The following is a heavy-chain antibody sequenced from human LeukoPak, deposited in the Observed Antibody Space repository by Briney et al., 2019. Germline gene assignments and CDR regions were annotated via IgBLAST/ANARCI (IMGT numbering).Heavy chain of an antibody. Sequence: GGSLRLSCAASGFTFNYDALSWVRQAPGMGLQWVSAISGSGSSTYHADSVQGRFTTSRDNSKNTLYLHMVSLRAEDTAIYYCAKQRRALVVPSTLDYWGQGTLVTVSS. CDR2: ISGSGSST. CDR3: AKQRRALVVPSTLDY. D-gene: IGHD2-2*01. J-gene: IGHJ4*02. V-gene: IGHV3-23*01. CDR1: GFTFNYDA.